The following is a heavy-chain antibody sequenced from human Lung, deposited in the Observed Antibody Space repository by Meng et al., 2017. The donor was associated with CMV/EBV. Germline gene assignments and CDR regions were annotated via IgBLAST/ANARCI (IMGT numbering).Heavy chain of an antibody. V-gene: IGHV4-59*01. CDR1: GASISSNY. Sequence: SETLSLXCTVSGASISSNYSSWSRRPPGKGLEYIGSISSTGYLAYSPSLKGRVTIPLDTSKNHFSLKLTSVTAADTAMYYCAGPDDKGSSPHDPFDIWGQGTMVTVSS. D-gene: IGHD1-1*01. J-gene: IGHJ3*02. CDR2: ISSTGYL. CDR3: AGPDDKGSSPHDPFDI.